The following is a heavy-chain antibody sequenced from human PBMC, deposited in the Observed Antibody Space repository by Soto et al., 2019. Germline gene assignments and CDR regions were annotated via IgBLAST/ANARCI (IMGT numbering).Heavy chain of an antibody. J-gene: IGHJ6*02. CDR1: GGSISSYY. Sequence: QVQLQESGPGLVKPSETLSLTCTVSGGSISSYYWSWIRQPPGKGLEWIGYIYYSGSTNYNPSLRSRVTISVDTSKNQFSLKLSSVTAADTAVYYCARDRYGSGSYYIPSYPYYYYYYGMDVWGQGTTVTVSS. CDR3: ARDRYGSGSYYIPSYPYYYYYYGMDV. V-gene: IGHV4-59*01. CDR2: IYYSGST. D-gene: IGHD3-10*01.